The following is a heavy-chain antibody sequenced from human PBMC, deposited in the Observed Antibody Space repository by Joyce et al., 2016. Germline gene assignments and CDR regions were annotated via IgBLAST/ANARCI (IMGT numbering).Heavy chain of an antibody. D-gene: IGHD3-22*01. CDR1: GYAFTNHY. Sequence: QVQLVQSGAEVKKPGASVKVSCKTSGYAFTNHYIHWVRQAPGQGLERMAIVNPSGGKPRYAQKVQGRVTMTRNTSTGTVDMELSSLTSEDTAFYYCVRSSTVSSGSFDYWGQGTLVTISS. J-gene: IGHJ4*02. CDR2: VNPSGGKP. CDR3: VRSSTVSSGSFDY. V-gene: IGHV1-46*04.